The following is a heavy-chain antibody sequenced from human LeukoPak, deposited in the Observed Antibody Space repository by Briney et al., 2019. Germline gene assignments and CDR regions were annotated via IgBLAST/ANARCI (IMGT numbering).Heavy chain of an antibody. V-gene: IGHV3-48*01. CDR1: GFTFSSYS. Sequence: GGSLRLSCAASGFTFSSYSMTWVRQAPGKGLEWVSYISSSSSTIYYADSVKGRFTISRDNAKNSLYLQMNSLRAEDTAVYYCARDWFPYYYDSSGYDYWGQGTLVTVSS. J-gene: IGHJ4*02. D-gene: IGHD3-22*01. CDR3: ARDWFPYYYDSSGYDY. CDR2: ISSSSSTI.